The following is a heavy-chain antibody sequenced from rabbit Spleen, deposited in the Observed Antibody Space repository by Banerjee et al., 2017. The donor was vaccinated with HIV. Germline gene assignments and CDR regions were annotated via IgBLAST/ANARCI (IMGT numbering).Heavy chain of an antibody. CDR1: GFSFSSSYY. CDR2: IYAGSSGST. V-gene: IGHV1S40*01. Sequence: QSLEESGGDLVKPGASLTLTCTASGFSFSSSYYMCWVRQAPGKGLEYIACIYAGSSGSTYYASWAKGRFTISKTSSTTVTLQMTSLTAADTATYFCARGSATMTMVIIGYCFNLWGQGTLVTVS. J-gene: IGHJ4*01. CDR3: ARGSATMTMVIIGYCFNL. D-gene: IGHD2-1*01.